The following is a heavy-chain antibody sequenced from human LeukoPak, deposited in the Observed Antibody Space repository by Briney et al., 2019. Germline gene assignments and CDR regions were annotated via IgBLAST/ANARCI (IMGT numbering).Heavy chain of an antibody. CDR1: GITFSSYA. D-gene: IGHD3-10*01. J-gene: IGHJ5*02. CDR2: ISNDGSRK. CDR3: GRSGSYYNWFDP. Sequence: GGSLRLSCAASGITFSSYAMHWVRQAPGQGLEWVAVISNDGSRKYYADSVKGRFTISRDNSKNTLYLEMNSLRAEDTAVYHCGRSGSYYNWFDPRGQGTLVTVSS. V-gene: IGHV3-30-3*01.